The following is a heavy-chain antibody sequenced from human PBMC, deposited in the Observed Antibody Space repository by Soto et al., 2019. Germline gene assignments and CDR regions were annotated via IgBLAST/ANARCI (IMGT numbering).Heavy chain of an antibody. CDR2: INHSGST. CDR1: GGSFSGYY. J-gene: IGHJ5*02. Sequence: SETLSLTCAVYGGSFSGYYWSWIRQPPGKGLEWIGEINHSGSTNYNPSLKSRVTISVDTSKNQFSLKLSSVTAADTAGYYCAGGYVYGDPRSLTTGLDAWGQGTLVTVSS. V-gene: IGHV4-34*01. CDR3: AGGYVYGDPRSLTTGLDA. D-gene: IGHD4-17*01.